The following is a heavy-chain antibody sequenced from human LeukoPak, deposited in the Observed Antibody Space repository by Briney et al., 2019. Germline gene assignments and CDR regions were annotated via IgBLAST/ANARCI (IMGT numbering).Heavy chain of an antibody. V-gene: IGHV3-48*01. D-gene: IGHD3-3*01. CDR2: IDARSGIT. CDR3: ARTYDFGRGPPGDAFDN. CDR1: GFTFTIFG. Sequence: GGSLRLSCAASGFTFTIFGLNWVRQAPGKGPEWVSYIDARSGITYYAASVQGRFTISRDNARESVFLQMDSLRVDDTAVYYCARTYDFGRGPPGDAFDNWGPGTWVIVSS. J-gene: IGHJ3*02.